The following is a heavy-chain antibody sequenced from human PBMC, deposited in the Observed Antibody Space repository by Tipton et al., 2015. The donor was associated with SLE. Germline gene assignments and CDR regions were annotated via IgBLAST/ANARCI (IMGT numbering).Heavy chain of an antibody. D-gene: IGHD3-3*01. CDR1: GGSVNDYY. J-gene: IGHJ2*01. V-gene: IGHV4-59*02. Sequence: TLSLTCTVSGGSVNDYYWSWIRLPPGKGLEWIGYLYYSGNTNYNPSLKSRVTVSIDTSKNQFSLNLSSVTAADTAGYYCARDLSGGHYDLWGRGTLVTVS. CDR3: ARDLSGGHYDL. CDR2: LYYSGNT.